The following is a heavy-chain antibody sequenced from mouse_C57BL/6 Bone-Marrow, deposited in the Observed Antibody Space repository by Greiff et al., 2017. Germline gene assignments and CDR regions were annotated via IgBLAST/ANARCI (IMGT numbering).Heavy chain of an antibody. J-gene: IGHJ2*01. V-gene: IGHV1-72*01. CDR1: GYPFTSYW. Sequence: QVQLQQPGAELVKPGASVKLSCKASGYPFTSYWMHWVKQRPGRGLEWIGRIDPNSGGTKYNEKFKSKATLTVDKPSSPAYMQLSSLTSEDSAVYYGARDYDYGSIGGYWGQGTTLTVSS. D-gene: IGHD1-1*01. CDR2: IDPNSGGT. CDR3: ARDYDYGSIGGY.